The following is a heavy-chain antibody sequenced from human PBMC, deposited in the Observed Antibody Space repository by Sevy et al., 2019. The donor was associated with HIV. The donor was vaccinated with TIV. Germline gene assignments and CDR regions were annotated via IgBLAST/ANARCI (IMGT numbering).Heavy chain of an antibody. CDR3: ARGSTTLLVRYYYYMDV. J-gene: IGHJ6*03. CDR2: INPSGGST. D-gene: IGHD6-13*01. CDR1: GYTFTRFY. Sequence: ASVKVSCKASGYTFTRFYIHWVRQAPGQGLEWMGIINPSGGSTSHAQKFQGRVTMTRETSTSTVYMELSSLRSEDTAVSYCARGSTTLLVRYYYYMDVWGKGTTVTVSS. V-gene: IGHV1-46*01.